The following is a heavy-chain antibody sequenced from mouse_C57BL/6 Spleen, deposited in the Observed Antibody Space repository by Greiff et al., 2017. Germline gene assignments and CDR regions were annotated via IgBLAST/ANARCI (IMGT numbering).Heavy chain of an antibody. CDR3: TTNPAMDY. V-gene: IGHV14-4*01. J-gene: IGHJ4*01. CDR2: VDPENGDT. Sequence: EVQLQQSGAELVRPGASVKLSCTASGFNIKDDYMHWVKQRPEQGLEWIGWVDPENGDTEYASKFQGKATITADTSSNTAYLQLSSLTSEDTAVYYCTTNPAMDYWGQGTSVTVSS. CDR1: GFNIKDDY.